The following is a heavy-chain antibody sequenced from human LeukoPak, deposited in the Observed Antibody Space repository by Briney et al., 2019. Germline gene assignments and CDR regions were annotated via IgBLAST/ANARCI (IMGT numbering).Heavy chain of an antibody. Sequence: ASVKVSCKASGYTFTSYDINWVRQATGQGLEWMGWMNPNSGGTNYAQKFQGRVTMTRDTSISTAYMELSRLRSDDTAVYYCARDHRYCSSTSCYTPYNWFDPWGQGTLVTVSS. D-gene: IGHD2-2*02. V-gene: IGHV1-2*02. CDR2: MNPNSGGT. J-gene: IGHJ5*02. CDR3: ARDHRYCSSTSCYTPYNWFDP. CDR1: GYTFTSYD.